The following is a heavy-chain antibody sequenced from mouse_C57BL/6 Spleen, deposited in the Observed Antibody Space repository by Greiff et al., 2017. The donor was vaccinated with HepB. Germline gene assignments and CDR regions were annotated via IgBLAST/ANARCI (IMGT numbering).Heavy chain of an antibody. V-gene: IGHV1-82*01. CDR3: AGSGRYAMDY. CDR2: IYPGDGDT. J-gene: IGHJ4*01. CDR1: GYAFSSSW. D-gene: IGHD3-2*02. Sequence: QVQLQQSGPELVKPGASVKISCKASGYAFSSSWMNWVKQRPGKGLEWIGRIYPGDGDTNYNGKFKGKATLTADKSSSTAYMQLSSLTSEDSAVYFSAGSGRYAMDYWGHGTSVPVSS.